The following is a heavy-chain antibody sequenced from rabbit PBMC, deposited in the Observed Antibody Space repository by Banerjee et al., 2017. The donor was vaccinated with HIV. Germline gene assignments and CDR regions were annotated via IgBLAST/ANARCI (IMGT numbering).Heavy chain of an antibody. CDR1: RFSFSSRYY. V-gene: IGHV1S40*01. Sequence: GGLVQPGASLTLTCTTSRFSFSSRYYMCWVRQAPGKGLEWIACIYAGTTGTTYYANWAKGRFTISKTSWTTVTLQMTSLTAADTATYFCARDLAGVIGWNFNLWGPGTLVTVS. D-gene: IGHD4-1*01. CDR3: ARDLAGVIGWNFNL. CDR2: IYAGTTGTT. J-gene: IGHJ4*01.